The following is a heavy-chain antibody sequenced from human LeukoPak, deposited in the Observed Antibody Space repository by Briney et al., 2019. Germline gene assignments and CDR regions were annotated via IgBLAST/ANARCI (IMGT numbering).Heavy chain of an antibody. J-gene: IGHJ6*02. CDR2: FDPEDGET. CDR1: GYTLTELS. Sequence: ASVKVSCKVSGYTLTELSMHWVRQAPGKGLEWMGGFDPEDGETIYAQKFQGRVTMTEDTSTDTAYMELSSLRSEDTAVYYCVTVNCSGGSCYPRSYYYGMDVWGQGTTVTVSS. V-gene: IGHV1-24*01. CDR3: VTVNCSGGSCYPRSYYYGMDV. D-gene: IGHD2-15*01.